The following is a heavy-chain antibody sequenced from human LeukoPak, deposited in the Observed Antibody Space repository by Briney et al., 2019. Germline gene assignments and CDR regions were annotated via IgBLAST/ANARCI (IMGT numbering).Heavy chain of an antibody. CDR1: GGTFSSYA. CDR3: AVHSSSWRNYYYMDV. CDR2: IIPIFGTA. V-gene: IGHV1-69*06. J-gene: IGHJ6*03. D-gene: IGHD6-13*01. Sequence: ASVKVSCKASGGTFSSYAISWVRQAPGQGLEWMGGIIPIFGTANYAQKFQGRVTITADKSTSTAYMELSSLRSEGTAVYYCAVHSSSWRNYYYMDVWGKGTTVTVSS.